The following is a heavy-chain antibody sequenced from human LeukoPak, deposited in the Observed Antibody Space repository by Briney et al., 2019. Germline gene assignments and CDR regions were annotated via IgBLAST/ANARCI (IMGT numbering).Heavy chain of an antibody. CDR2: IFYDGTT. CDR3: TRGGASPRSFAC. Sequence: PAETLSLTCTVSGGSINDYWSWSRQPPGEGGEGGGFIFYDGTTNYSPSLKSRVTISLDTSKDQFSPTLSSVTAADTAVYYCTRGGASPRSFACWGQGTLVTVSS. CDR1: GGSINDY. J-gene: IGHJ4*02. V-gene: IGHV4-59*01.